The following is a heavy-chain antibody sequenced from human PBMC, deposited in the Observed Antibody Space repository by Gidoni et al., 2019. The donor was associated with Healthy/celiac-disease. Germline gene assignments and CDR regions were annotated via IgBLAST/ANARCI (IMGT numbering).Heavy chain of an antibody. J-gene: IGHJ5*02. CDR1: GYTFTGYY. CDR2: INPNSGGT. V-gene: IGHV1-2*02. D-gene: IGHD3-10*01. CDR3: ARDRFTMVRGVITQSPYNWFDP. Sequence: QVQLVQSGAEVKKPGASVKVSCKASGYTFTGYYIHWVRQAPGQGLEWMGWINPNSGGTNYAQKFQGRVTMTRDTSISTAYMELSRLRSDDTAVYYCARDRFTMVRGVITQSPYNWFDPWGQGTLVTVSS.